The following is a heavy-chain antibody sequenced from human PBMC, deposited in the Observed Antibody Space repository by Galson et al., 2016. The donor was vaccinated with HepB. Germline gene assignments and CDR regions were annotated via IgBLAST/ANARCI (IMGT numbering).Heavy chain of an antibody. CDR1: GYTFTSYD. D-gene: IGHD5-18*01. CDR3: ARVIFAYSYGYKGSYYGMDV. J-gene: IGHJ6*02. V-gene: IGHV1-8*01. CDR2: MNPNSGNT. Sequence: SVKVSCKASGYTFTSYDINWVRQATGQGLEWMGWMNPNSGNTGYAQKFQGRVTMTRNTSISTAYMELSSLRSEDTAVYYCARVIFAYSYGYKGSYYGMDVWGQGTTVTVSS.